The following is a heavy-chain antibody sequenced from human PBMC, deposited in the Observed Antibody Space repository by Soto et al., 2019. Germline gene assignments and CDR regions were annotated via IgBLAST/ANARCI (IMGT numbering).Heavy chain of an antibody. CDR3: ARFPTVDSGY. J-gene: IGHJ4*02. Sequence: PGGSLRLSCVASGFTFSSYGMHWVRQAPGKGLEWVAIISYDGSNKYYADSVKGRFTISRDNSKNTLYLQMNSLRAEDTAVYYCARFPTVDSGYWGQGTLVTVSS. CDR2: ISYDGSNK. V-gene: IGHV3-30*03. CDR1: GFTFSSYG. D-gene: IGHD4-17*01.